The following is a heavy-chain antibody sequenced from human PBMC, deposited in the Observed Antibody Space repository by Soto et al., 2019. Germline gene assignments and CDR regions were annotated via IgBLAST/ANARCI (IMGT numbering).Heavy chain of an antibody. J-gene: IGHJ6*02. Sequence: GGSLRLSCAASGFTFSSYWMSWVRQAPGKGLEWVANIKQDGSEKYYVDSVKGRFTISRDNAKNSLYLQMNSLRAEDTAVYYCARDWAIFGVVTPVMDVWGQGTTVTVSS. V-gene: IGHV3-7*01. CDR3: ARDWAIFGVVTPVMDV. D-gene: IGHD3-3*01. CDR2: IKQDGSEK. CDR1: GFTFSSYW.